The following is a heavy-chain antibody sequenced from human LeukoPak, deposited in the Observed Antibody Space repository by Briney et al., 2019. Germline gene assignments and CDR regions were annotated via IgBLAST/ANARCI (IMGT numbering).Heavy chain of an antibody. Sequence: PGGSLRLSCAASRFTFSSYSMNWGRAAPGKGLEWGSSISSSSSYIYYADSVQGRFTISRDNAKNSLYLQMNSLRAEDTAVYYCARDSRSLGQRAFDIWGQGTMVTVSS. CDR3: ARDSRSLGQRAFDI. V-gene: IGHV3-21*01. J-gene: IGHJ3*02. CDR1: RFTFSSYS. D-gene: IGHD7-27*01. CDR2: ISSSSSYI.